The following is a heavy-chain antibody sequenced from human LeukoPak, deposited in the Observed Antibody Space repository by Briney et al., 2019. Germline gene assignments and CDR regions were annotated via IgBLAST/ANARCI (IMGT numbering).Heavy chain of an antibody. J-gene: IGHJ4*02. D-gene: IGHD3-22*01. CDR2: ISYDGSNK. CDR3: AKKPASSVYYPFDY. V-gene: IGHV3-30-3*02. CDR1: GFTFSSYA. Sequence: GGSLRLSCAASGFTFSSYAMHWVRQAPGKGLEWVAVISYDGSNKYYADSVKGRFTISRDKSKNTLYLQMNSLRAEDTAVYYCAKKPASSVYYPFDYWVQGTLVNVS.